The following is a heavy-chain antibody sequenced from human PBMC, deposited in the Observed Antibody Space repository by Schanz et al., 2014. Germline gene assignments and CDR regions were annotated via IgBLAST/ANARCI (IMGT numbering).Heavy chain of an antibody. CDR3: ARDRRNADLDY. CDR1: GFTFSDYY. Sequence: VQLLESGGGLVQPGGSLRLSCAASGFTFSDYYMSWIRQAPGKGLEWVSYISGSSRTIYYADSVKGRFTISRDNAKNSLYLEMNSLRAEDTALYYCARDRRNADLDYWGQGTLVTVSS. V-gene: IGHV3-11*04. D-gene: IGHD1-1*01. J-gene: IGHJ4*02. CDR2: ISGSSRTI.